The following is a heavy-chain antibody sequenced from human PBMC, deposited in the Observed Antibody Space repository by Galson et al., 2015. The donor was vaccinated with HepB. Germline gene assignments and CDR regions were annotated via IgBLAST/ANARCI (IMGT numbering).Heavy chain of an antibody. Sequence: SLRLSCAASGFTFSHYAISWVRQAPGKGLEWVSTISSRGDSTYYADSVKGRFAVSRDNSKNTLYLQTNSLRAEDTAVYYCANAVGQNYDSIYFDYWGQGTLVTVSS. V-gene: IGHV3-23*01. CDR2: ISSRGDST. CDR1: GFTFSHYA. CDR3: ANAVGQNYDSIYFDY. D-gene: IGHD3-3*01. J-gene: IGHJ4*02.